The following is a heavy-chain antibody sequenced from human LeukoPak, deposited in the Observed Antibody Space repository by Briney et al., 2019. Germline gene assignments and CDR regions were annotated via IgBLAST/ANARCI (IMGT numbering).Heavy chain of an antibody. J-gene: IGHJ6*02. CDR3: AKDMEVFYYYGMDV. D-gene: IGHD1-1*01. CDR2: IWYDGSNK. V-gene: IGHV3-33*06. Sequence: GGSLRLSCAASGFTFSSYGMHWVRQAPGKGLEWVAVIWYDGSNKYYADSVKGRFTISRDNSKNTLYLQMNSLRAEDTAVYYCAKDMEVFYYYGMDVWGQGTTVTVSS. CDR1: GFTFSSYG.